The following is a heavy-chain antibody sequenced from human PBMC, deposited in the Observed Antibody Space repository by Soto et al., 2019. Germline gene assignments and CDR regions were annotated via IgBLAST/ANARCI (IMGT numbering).Heavy chain of an antibody. D-gene: IGHD4-17*01. J-gene: IGHJ4*02. V-gene: IGHV4-59*01. Sequence: SETLSLTCTVSGGSISSNSWSWIRQPPGKGLEWIAFIYNSGSTNYNPSLKNRVTISVDTSKNQFSLKLNSVTAADTAVYYCARVDYGDNMVYYFDYWGQGTLVTVSS. CDR1: GGSISSNS. CDR2: IYNSGST. CDR3: ARVDYGDNMVYYFDY.